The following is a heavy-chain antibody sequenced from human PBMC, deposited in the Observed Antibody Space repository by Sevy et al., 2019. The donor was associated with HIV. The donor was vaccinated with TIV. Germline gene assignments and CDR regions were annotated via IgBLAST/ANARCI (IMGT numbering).Heavy chain of an antibody. CDR3: AKSYFGSGTSYGMDL. J-gene: IGHJ6*02. D-gene: IGHD3-10*01. Sequence: GGSLRLSCKASGFTFSSFWMQWVRQAPGKGLEWVANIRQDGSEKYYVDSVRGRFTISRDNAKNSLFLQLNSLRADDTAIYCCAKSYFGSGTSYGMDLWGRGTTVTVSS. V-gene: IGHV3-7*01. CDR1: GFTFSSFW. CDR2: IRQDGSEK.